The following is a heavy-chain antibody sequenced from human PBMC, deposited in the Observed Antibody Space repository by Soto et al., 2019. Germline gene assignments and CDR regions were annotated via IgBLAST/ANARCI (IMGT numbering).Heavy chain of an antibody. V-gene: IGHV4-31*03. J-gene: IGHJ5*02. Sequence: TSETLSLTCSVSRAFSNSGGFYYSWIRQPPGKGLEWLGYIFHSGSTLYNPSLRGRLTLSADTSRNQLSLYLTSVTAADTAVYYCVRGGIAGHWFDPWGQGILVTVSS. D-gene: IGHD2-15*01. CDR2: IFHSGST. CDR3: VRGGIAGHWFDP. CDR1: RAFSNSGGFY.